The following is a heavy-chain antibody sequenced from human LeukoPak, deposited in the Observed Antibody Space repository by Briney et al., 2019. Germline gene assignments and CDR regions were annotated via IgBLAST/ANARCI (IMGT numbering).Heavy chain of an antibody. J-gene: IGHJ4*02. V-gene: IGHV1-18*01. CDR1: GYTFTSYG. CDR2: ISAYNGNT. Sequence: ASVKVSCKASGYTFTSYGISWVRQAPGQGLEWMGWISAYNGNTNYAQKLQGRVTMTTDTSTSTAYMELRSLRSDDTAVYYCARDKGYYDSSGYYGGVDYWGQGTLVTVSS. CDR3: ARDKGYYDSSGYYGGVDY. D-gene: IGHD3-22*01.